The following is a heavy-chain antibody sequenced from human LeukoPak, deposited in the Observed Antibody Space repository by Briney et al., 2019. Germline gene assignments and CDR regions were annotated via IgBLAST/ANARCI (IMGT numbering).Heavy chain of an antibody. CDR2: IYPGDSDT. Sequence: GESLKISCKGSGYSFTSYWIGWVRQMPGKGLDWMGIIYPGDSDTRYSPSFQAQVTTSAYKSISTAYLQWSSLKASDTDMYSCARLHDSSGWSVGWFDPWGQGTLVTVSS. CDR3: ARLHDSSGWSVGWFDP. V-gene: IGHV5-51*01. CDR1: GYSFTSYW. D-gene: IGHD6-19*01. J-gene: IGHJ5*02.